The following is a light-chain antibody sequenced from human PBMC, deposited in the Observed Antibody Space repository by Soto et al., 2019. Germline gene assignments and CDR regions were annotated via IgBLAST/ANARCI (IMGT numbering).Light chain of an antibody. CDR3: RQRSSWPRT. CDR2: EAS. V-gene: IGKV3-11*01. J-gene: IGKJ1*01. CDR1: QSVRNS. Sequence: EIVLTQSPATLSLSPGERATLSCRASQSVRNSLAWFQQRPGQAPRLLIYEASNRATGTPARFSGSGSGTDFALTISSLEREDFAVYYCRQRSSWPRTFGQGTKV.